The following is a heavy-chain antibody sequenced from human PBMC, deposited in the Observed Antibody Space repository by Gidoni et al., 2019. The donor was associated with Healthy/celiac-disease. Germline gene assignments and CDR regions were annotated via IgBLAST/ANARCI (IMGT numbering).Heavy chain of an antibody. CDR1: GFTFSSYA. J-gene: IGHJ4*02. Sequence: QVQLVESGGGVVQPGRSLRLSCAASGFTFSSYAMHWVRQAPGKGLEWVAVISYDGSNKYYADSVKGRFTISRDNPKNTLYLQMNSLRAEDTAVYYCARDSMWELLEDYFDYWGQGTLVTVSS. D-gene: IGHD1-26*01. V-gene: IGHV3-30*04. CDR2: ISYDGSNK. CDR3: ARDSMWELLEDYFDY.